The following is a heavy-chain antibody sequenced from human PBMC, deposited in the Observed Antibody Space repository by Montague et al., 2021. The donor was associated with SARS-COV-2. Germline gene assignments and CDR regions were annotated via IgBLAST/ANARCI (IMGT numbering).Heavy chain of an antibody. CDR2: INQSGRT. J-gene: IGHJ4*02. V-gene: IGHV4-34*01. CDR3: ARRGSSVWGVTVSAELDY. Sequence: SETLSLTCAVYGGSFSGYYWSWIRQPPEKGLEWIGEINQSGRTNNNPPLKSRVIISVDTSKNQFSLKLSSATAADTAVYYCARRGSSVWGVTVSAELDYWGQGILVIVSS. CDR1: GGSFSGYY. D-gene: IGHD3-10*01.